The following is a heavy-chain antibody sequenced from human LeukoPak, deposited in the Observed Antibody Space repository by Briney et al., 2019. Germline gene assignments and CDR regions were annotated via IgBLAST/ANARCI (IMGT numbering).Heavy chain of an antibody. CDR3: TTGRGSHAFDI. Sequence: GGSLRLSCAASRFTFSNTWMSWVRQAPGKGLEWVGRIKSKTDGGTTDYAAPVKGRFTISRDDSKNTLYLQMNSLKTEDTAVYYCTTGRGSHAFDIWGQGTMVTVSS. V-gene: IGHV3-15*01. D-gene: IGHD5-12*01. CDR1: RFTFSNTW. CDR2: IKSKTDGGTT. J-gene: IGHJ3*02.